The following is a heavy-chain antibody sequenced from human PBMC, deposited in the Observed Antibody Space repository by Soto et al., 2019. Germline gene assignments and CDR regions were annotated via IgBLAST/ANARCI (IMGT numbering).Heavy chain of an antibody. J-gene: IGHJ4*02. V-gene: IGHV1-8*01. CDR2: MNPNSGKI. D-gene: IGHD3-3*01. CDR3: ARTGSITIFGVCYPPHYDY. CDR1: GYTCTSYD. Sequence: QVQLVQSGAEVKKPGASVKVSCKASGYTCTSYDINWVRQATGQGLEWMGWMNPNSGKIGYEQKFQGRDTMTRNTSISTAYMELSSLRSEDMVVYYCARTGSITIFGVCYPPHYDYWGQGTLVTVSS.